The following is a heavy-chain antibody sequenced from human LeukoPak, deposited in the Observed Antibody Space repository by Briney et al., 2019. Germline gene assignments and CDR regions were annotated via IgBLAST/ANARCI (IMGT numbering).Heavy chain of an antibody. J-gene: IGHJ4*02. CDR1: GFTFSSCE. Sequence: GGSLRLSCAASGFTFSSCEMNWVRQAPGKGLVWVSRINSDGSSTSYADSVKGRFTISRDNAKNTLYLQMDSLRAEDTAVYYCARIDGYSDYWGQGTLVTVSS. V-gene: IGHV3-74*01. CDR2: INSDGSST. CDR3: ARIDGYSDY. D-gene: IGHD5-24*01.